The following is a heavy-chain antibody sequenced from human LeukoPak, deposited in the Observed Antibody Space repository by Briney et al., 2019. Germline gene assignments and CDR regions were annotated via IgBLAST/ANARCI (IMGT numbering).Heavy chain of an antibody. CDR3: ARAEQYQLLLH. Sequence: SETLSLTCTVSGGSISSSFYHWGWIRQPPGKGLEWIGSIYYSGNTYYNPSLKSRVTISVDTSKNQFSLRLTSVTAADTAVYYCARAEQYQLLLHWGQGTLVTVSS. D-gene: IGHD2-2*01. V-gene: IGHV4-39*01. CDR1: GGSISSSFYH. CDR2: IYYSGNT. J-gene: IGHJ4*02.